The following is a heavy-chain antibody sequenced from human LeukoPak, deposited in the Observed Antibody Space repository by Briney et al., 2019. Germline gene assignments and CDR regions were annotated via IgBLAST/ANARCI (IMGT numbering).Heavy chain of an antibody. CDR1: GYTFTGYY. Sequence: GASVKVSCKASGYTFTGYYMHWVRQAPGRGLEWMGRINPNSGGTNYAQKFQGRVTMTRDTSISTAYMELSRLRSDDTAVYYCATPIAVAPFDYWGQGTLVTVSS. CDR2: INPNSGGT. J-gene: IGHJ4*02. CDR3: ATPIAVAPFDY. D-gene: IGHD6-19*01. V-gene: IGHV1-2*06.